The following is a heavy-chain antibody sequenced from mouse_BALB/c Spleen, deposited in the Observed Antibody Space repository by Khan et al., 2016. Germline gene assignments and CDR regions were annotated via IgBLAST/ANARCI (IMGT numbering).Heavy chain of an antibody. CDR1: GYTFTNYG. Sequence: QIQLVQSGPELKKPGKTVKISCKASGYTFTNYGMNWVKQAPGKGLKWMGWINTYSGESTYADDFKGRFVFSLETSANTAYLQINHLKDEDTATYVCARYRYYYGSSRYFDVWGAGTTVTVSS. D-gene: IGHD1-1*01. CDR2: INTYSGES. J-gene: IGHJ1*01. V-gene: IGHV9-3-1*01. CDR3: ARYRYYYGSSRYFDV.